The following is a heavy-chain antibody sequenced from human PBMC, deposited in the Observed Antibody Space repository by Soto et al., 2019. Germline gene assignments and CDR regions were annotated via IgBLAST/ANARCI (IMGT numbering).Heavy chain of an antibody. CDR3: ARDLAHGIPDY. V-gene: IGHV1-46*01. Sequence: ASVKVSCKASGNTFTSYYMHWVRQAPGQGLEWMGIINPSGSSTYAQKFQGRVTITRDTSASTAYMELTSLRSEDTAVYYCARDLAHGIPDYWGQGTLVTVSS. J-gene: IGHJ4*02. CDR2: INPSGSST. CDR1: GNTFTSYY. D-gene: IGHD2-21*01.